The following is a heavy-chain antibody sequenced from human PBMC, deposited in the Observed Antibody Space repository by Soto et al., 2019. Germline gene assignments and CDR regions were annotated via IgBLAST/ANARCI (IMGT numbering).Heavy chain of an antibody. V-gene: IGHV4-39*01. CDR3: ARHSTGYYYSWCDP. D-gene: IGHD3-22*01. CDR2: IFYNGNT. CDR1: GGSIDSSTYY. Sequence: QLQLQESGPGLVKPSETLSLTCTVSGGSIDSSTYYWGWIRQPPGKGLEWIGSIFYNGNTFYKPSLKIRINISVDTSKNQHSLKLSSVTAAETAVYYCARHSTGYYYSWCDPWGQGTLVTVSS. J-gene: IGHJ5*02.